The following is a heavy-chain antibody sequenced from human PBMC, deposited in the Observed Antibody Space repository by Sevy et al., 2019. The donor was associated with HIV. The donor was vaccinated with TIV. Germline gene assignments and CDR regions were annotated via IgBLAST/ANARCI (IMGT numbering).Heavy chain of an antibody. CDR3: ARGQSSGWYGPDY. CDR1: GFTFSSYA. V-gene: IGHV3-30-3*01. D-gene: IGHD6-19*01. J-gene: IGHJ4*02. CDR2: ISYDGSNK. Sequence: GGSLRLSCAASGFTFSSYAMHWVRQAPGKGLEWVAVISYDGSNKYYADSVKGRFTISRDNAKNSLYLQMNSLRAEDTAVYYCARGQSSGWYGPDYWGQGTLVTVSS.